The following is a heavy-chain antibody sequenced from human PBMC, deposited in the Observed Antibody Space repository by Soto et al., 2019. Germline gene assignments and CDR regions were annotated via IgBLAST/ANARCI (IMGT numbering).Heavy chain of an antibody. J-gene: IGHJ6*01. CDR2: INHSGST. Sequence: SETLSLTCAVYGGPFSGYYWSWIRQPPGKGLEWIGEINHSGSTNYNPSLKSRVTISVDTSKNQFSLKLSSVTAADTAVYYCARRNGITMFGVVRTRMEVLGQWTTLTVSS. D-gene: IGHD3-3*01. CDR1: GGPFSGYY. V-gene: IGHV4-34*01. CDR3: ARRNGITMFGVVRTRMEV.